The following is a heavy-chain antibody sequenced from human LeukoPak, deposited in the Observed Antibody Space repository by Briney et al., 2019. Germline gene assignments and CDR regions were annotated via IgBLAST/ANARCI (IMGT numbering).Heavy chain of an antibody. CDR2: ISGSGGST. D-gene: IGHD2-21*02. J-gene: IGHJ6*02. Sequence: SLRLSCAASGFTFSSYAMSWVRQAPGKGLEWVSAISGSGGSTYYADSVKGRFTISRDNSKNTLYLQMNSLRAEDTAVYYCASLADGYCGGDCYTLLYYYYYGMDVWGQGTTVTVSS. CDR1: GFTFSSYA. V-gene: IGHV3-23*01. CDR3: ASLADGYCGGDCYTLLYYYYYGMDV.